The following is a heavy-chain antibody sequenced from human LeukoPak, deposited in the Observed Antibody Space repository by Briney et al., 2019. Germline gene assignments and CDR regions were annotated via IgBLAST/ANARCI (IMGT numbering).Heavy chain of an antibody. CDR1: GFAFSSYA. Sequence: GGSLRLSCAASGFAFSSYAMTWVRQAPGKGLEWVSAVSGSGGSTYYADSVKGRFTISRDNSKNTLYLQMNSLRAEDTAVYYCARHLSGITGYTYGRGIDYWGQGTLVTVSS. CDR2: VSGSGGST. J-gene: IGHJ4*02. D-gene: IGHD5-18*01. CDR3: ARHLSGITGYTYGRGIDY. V-gene: IGHV3-23*01.